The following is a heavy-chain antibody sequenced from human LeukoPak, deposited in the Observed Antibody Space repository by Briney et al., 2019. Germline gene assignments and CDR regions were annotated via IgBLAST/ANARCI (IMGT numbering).Heavy chain of an antibody. CDR3: ARGRGSSWYFDY. D-gene: IGHD6-13*01. CDR1: GFTFSSYW. CDR2: INSDGSST. J-gene: IGHJ4*02. V-gene: IGHV3-74*01. Sequence: HSGGSLRLSCAASGFTFSSYWMHWVRQAPGKGLVWVSRINSDGSSTSYAGSVKGRFTISRDNAKNTLYLQMNSLRAEDTAVYYCARGRGSSWYFDYWGQGTLVTVSS.